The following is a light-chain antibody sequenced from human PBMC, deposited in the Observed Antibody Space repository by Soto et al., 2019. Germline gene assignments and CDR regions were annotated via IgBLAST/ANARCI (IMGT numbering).Light chain of an antibody. V-gene: IGKV3-20*01. J-gene: IGKJ2*01. CDR1: QSVSGSF. CDR2: GAS. Sequence: IVLTQSPGTLSLSPGERATLSCRASQSVSGSFLAWYQQRPGQAPRLLIYGASIRATDIPDRFSGSGSGTDFTLTISRLEPEDFAVYYCQQYGSSYTFGQGTKLEIK. CDR3: QQYGSSYT.